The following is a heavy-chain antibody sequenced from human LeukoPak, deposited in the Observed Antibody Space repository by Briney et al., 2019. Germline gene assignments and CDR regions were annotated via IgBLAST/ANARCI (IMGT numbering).Heavy chain of an antibody. V-gene: IGHV4-59*11. CDR2: VYYSGTT. D-gene: IGHD3-22*01. CDR3: ATAIGLYYDDSGSFGY. Sequence: SETLSLTCTVSGGSITSHYWSWIRQPPRKGLEWIGYVYYSGTTNYNPSLKSRVTISVDTSKNQFSLKLTSVTAADTAVYYCATAIGLYYDDSGSFGYWGQGTLVTVSS. CDR1: GGSITSHY. J-gene: IGHJ4*02.